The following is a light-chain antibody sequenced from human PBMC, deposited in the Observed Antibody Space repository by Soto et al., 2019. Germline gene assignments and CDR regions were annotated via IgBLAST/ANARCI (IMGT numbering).Light chain of an antibody. CDR2: GNS. Sequence: QSVLTQPPSVSGAPGQRVTISCTGSSSNIGAGYDVHWYQQLPGTAPKLLIYGNSNRPSGVPDRFSGSKSGTSASLAITGLQAEDEADYYCQSYDSSLSVLVFGTGTKVPVL. CDR1: SSNIGAGYD. J-gene: IGLJ1*01. CDR3: QSYDSSLSVLV. V-gene: IGLV1-40*01.